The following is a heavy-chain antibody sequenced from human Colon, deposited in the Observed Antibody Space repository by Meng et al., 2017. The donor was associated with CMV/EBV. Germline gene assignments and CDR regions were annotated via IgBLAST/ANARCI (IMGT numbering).Heavy chain of an antibody. CDR3: ARDRRHYGDSSGYGSLDY. V-gene: IGHV3-48*04. J-gene: IGHJ4*02. Sequence: GESLKISCAASGFSFSNYNMNWVRQAPGKGLEWVSYISSSSSSIYYADSVKGRFTISRDNAKNSLYLQMNSLRAEDTAVYYCARDRRHYGDSSGYGSLDYWGQGTLVTVSS. D-gene: IGHD3-22*01. CDR2: ISSSSSSI. CDR1: GFSFSNYN.